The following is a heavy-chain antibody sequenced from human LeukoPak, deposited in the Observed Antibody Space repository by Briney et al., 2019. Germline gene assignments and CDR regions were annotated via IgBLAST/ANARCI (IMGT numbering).Heavy chain of an antibody. CDR2: IYYSGST. V-gene: IGHV4-30-4*01. CDR1: GGSVSSGDYY. J-gene: IGHJ3*02. Sequence: SQTLSLTCTVSGGSVSSGDYYWSWSRQPPGKGLEWIGYIYYSGSTYHNPSLKSRVTISVDTSKNQFSLKLSSVTAADTAVYYCARVTITSAFDIWGQGTVVTVSS. CDR3: ARVTITSAFDI. D-gene: IGHD4/OR15-4a*01.